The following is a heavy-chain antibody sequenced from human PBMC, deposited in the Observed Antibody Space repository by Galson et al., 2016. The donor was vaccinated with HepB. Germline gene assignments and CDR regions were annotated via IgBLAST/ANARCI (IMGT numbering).Heavy chain of an antibody. D-gene: IGHD4-17*01. CDR2: IWYDGSNK. J-gene: IGHJ6*02. CDR3: AGGDYGAYSPFGMDV. CDR1: GFTFSSYG. Sequence: SLRLSCAASGFTFSSYGMHWVRQAPGKGLKWVAVIWYDGSNKQFADSVKGRFTISRDNSKNTVYLQMNSLRAEDTAVYYCAGGDYGAYSPFGMDVWGQGPTVTVSS. V-gene: IGHV3-33*01.